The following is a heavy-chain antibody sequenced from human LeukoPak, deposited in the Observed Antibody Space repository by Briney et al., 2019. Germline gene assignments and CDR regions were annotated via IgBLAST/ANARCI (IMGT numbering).Heavy chain of an antibody. CDR3: ARDRWDKIAAAETLYGPFDP. CDR1: GGTFSSYA. CDR2: IIPIFGTA. J-gene: IGHJ5*02. D-gene: IGHD6-13*01. V-gene: IGHV1-69*01. Sequence: GYSVTLSCKASGGTFSSYAISWVRQAPGQGLEWMGGIIPIFGTANYAQKYQGRVTITADESTSTAYMELSSLRSEDTAVYYCARDRWDKIAAAETLYGPFDPWGQGTLVTVSS.